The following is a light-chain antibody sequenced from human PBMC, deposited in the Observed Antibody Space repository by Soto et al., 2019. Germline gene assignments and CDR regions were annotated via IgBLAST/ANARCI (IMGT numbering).Light chain of an antibody. CDR1: SSDVGGYNY. CDR2: EVS. J-gene: IGLJ3*02. CDR3: SSYTSTNTLV. Sequence: QSALTQPASVSGSPGQSITISCTGTSSDVGGYNYVSWYQQHPGKAPKFLIYEVSNRPSGVSNRFSGSKSGNTASLTISGLQAEDEADYYCSSYTSTNTLVFGGGTQLTVL. V-gene: IGLV2-14*01.